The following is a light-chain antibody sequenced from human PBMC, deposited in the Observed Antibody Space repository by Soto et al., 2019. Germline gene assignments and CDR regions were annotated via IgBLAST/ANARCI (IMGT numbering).Light chain of an antibody. J-gene: IGKJ1*01. CDR3: QKYNSYLWT. CDR2: DAS. Sequence: DIQMTQSPSSLSASVGDRVTITCRASQSISSYLNWYQQKPGKAPKLLIYDASNLEIGVPSRFSGSGSGTEFTLTISSLQPDDFATYYCQKYNSYLWTFGQGTKVDIK. V-gene: IGKV1-5*01. CDR1: QSISSY.